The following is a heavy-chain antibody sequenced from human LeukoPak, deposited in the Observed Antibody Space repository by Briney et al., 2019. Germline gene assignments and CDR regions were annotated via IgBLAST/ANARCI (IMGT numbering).Heavy chain of an antibody. D-gene: IGHD4-17*01. CDR2: IYSGGST. V-gene: IGHV3-53*01. CDR3: IVFGDSNH. CDR1: GFTVSSNY. J-gene: IGHJ5*02. Sequence: PGGSLRLSCAASGFTVSSNYMSWVRQAPGKGLEWVSVIYSGGSTYYADSVKGRFTISRDTSKNTLYLQINGLRVEDTAVYYCIVFGDSNHWGQGTLVTVSS.